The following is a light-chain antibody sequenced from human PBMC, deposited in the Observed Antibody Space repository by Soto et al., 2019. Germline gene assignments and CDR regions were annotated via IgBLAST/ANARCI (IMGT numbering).Light chain of an antibody. V-gene: IGLV1-40*01. CDR1: SSNIGAGID. Sequence: QAVVTQPPSLSGAPGQRVTISCTGSSSNIGAGIDVHWYQKFPGTAPKLLIYANTNRHSGVPDRCSGSKSVSSASLAITGLQAEDEADYYCHSYDNSLSGPVFGGGTKLTVL. CDR2: ANT. J-gene: IGLJ2*01. CDR3: HSYDNSLSGPV.